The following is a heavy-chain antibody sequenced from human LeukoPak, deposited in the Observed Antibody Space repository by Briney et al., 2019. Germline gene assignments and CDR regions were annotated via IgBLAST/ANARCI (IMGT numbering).Heavy chain of an antibody. CDR2: INHSGST. CDR3: ARGPQYCSSTSCYIRRAHYYYYYMDV. J-gene: IGHJ6*03. D-gene: IGHD2-2*02. Sequence: GSLRLSCTASGFIFSTYSMNWVRQPPGKGLEWIGEINHSGSTNYNPSLKSRVTISVDTSKNQFSLKLSSVTAADTAVYYCARGPQYCSSTSCYIRRAHYYYYYMDVWGKGTTVTVSS. CDR1: GFIFSTYS. V-gene: IGHV4-34*01.